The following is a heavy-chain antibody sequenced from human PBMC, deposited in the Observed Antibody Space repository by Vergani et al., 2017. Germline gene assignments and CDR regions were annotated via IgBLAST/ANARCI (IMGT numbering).Heavy chain of an antibody. Sequence: QVQLVESGGGVVQPRRSLRLSCAASGFTFSGYGMHWVRQAPGKGLEWVAVIWCDGINKYYADSVKGRFTISRDNSKNTLYLQMNSLRDEDTAVYYCARGIAVAGTEGYYYMDVWGKXP. CDR3: ARGIAVAGTEGYYYMDV. CDR1: GFTFSGYG. D-gene: IGHD6-19*01. V-gene: IGHV3-33*01. J-gene: IGHJ6*03. CDR2: IWCDGINK.